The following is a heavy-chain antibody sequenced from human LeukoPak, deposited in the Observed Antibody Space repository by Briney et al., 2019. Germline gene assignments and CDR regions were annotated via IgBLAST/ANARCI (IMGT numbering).Heavy chain of an antibody. V-gene: IGHV4-30-4*01. Sequence: PSETLSLTCTVSGGSISSYYWSWIRQPPGKGLEWIGYIYYSGSTYYNPSLKSRVTISVDTSNNQFSLKLSSVTAADTTVYYCATDSSDAFDIWGQGTMVTVSS. CDR2: IYYSGST. CDR3: ATDSSDAFDI. CDR1: GGSISSYY. J-gene: IGHJ3*02. D-gene: IGHD3-22*01.